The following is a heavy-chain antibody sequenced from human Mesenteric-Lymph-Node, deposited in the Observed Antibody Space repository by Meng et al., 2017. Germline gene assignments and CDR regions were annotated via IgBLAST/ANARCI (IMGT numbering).Heavy chain of an antibody. CDR2: ISSSSSYI. V-gene: IGHV3-21*01. Sequence: GESLKISCAASGFTFSSYSMNWVRQAPGKGLEWVSSISSSSSYIYYADSVKGRFTISRDNAKNSLYLQMNSLRAEDTAVYYCARDTRGDVQLERPTRWFDPWGQGTLVTVSS. CDR3: ARDTRGDVQLERPTRWFDP. J-gene: IGHJ5*02. D-gene: IGHD1-1*01. CDR1: GFTFSSYS.